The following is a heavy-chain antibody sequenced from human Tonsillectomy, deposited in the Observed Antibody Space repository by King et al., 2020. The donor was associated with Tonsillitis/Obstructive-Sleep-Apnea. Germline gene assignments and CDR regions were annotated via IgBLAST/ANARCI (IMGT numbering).Heavy chain of an antibody. V-gene: IGHV4-59*01. CDR3: ARANIVVVPAFSFYFDY. J-gene: IGHJ4*02. CDR2: ISYSGSP. D-gene: IGHD2-2*01. Sequence: QLQESGPGLVKPSETLSLTCTVSGGSISNYYWSWIRQPPGKGLEWFGHISYSGSPNYNPSLKSRVTMSVDTSKSQFSLKLSSVTAADTAIYYCARANIVVVPAFSFYFDYWGQGALVTVSS. CDR1: GGSISNYY.